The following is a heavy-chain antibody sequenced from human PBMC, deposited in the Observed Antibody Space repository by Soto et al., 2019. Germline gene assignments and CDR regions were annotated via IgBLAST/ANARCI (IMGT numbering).Heavy chain of an antibody. D-gene: IGHD3-22*01. CDR1: GVSLSGGNW. Sequence: SETLSLSCNVSGVSLSGGNWWSWDRQSPEKGRGWIGEVYYDGSVNYYPSFERRVTISVDRSKNQFSLRLSSVTAADTAKYYCGRLVYDSRLIYLDFDYWGPGTLVTVSS. J-gene: IGHJ4*02. CDR2: VYYDGSV. CDR3: GRLVYDSRLIYLDFDY. V-gene: IGHV4-4*02.